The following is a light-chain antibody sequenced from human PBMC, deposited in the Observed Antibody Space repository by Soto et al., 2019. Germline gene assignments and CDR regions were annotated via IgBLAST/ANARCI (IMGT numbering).Light chain of an antibody. V-gene: IGLV1-44*01. CDR3: AAWDDGLNADV. CDR1: SSNIGSNA. J-gene: IGLJ1*01. Sequence: QSVLTQPPSASGTPGQRVTISCSGSSSNIGSNAVNWYQHLPGAAPKLLIFSNNQRPSGVPDRFSGSKSGTSASLDISGLPHEAAADYCRAAWDDGLNADVFGDGTKVTVL. CDR2: SNN.